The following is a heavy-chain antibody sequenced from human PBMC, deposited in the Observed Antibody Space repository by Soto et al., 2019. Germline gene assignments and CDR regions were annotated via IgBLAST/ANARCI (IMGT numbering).Heavy chain of an antibody. Sequence: PVGSLRLSCAASGFTFSSYAMSWVRQAPGKGLEWVSAISGSGGSTYYADAVKGRLTISRDNSKNTLYLQMNSLRAEDTAVYYCAKVYSSSWYYYYGMDVWGQGTTVTVSS. V-gene: IGHV3-23*01. CDR2: ISGSGGST. CDR3: AKVYSSSWYYYYGMDV. J-gene: IGHJ6*02. D-gene: IGHD6-13*01. CDR1: GFTFSSYA.